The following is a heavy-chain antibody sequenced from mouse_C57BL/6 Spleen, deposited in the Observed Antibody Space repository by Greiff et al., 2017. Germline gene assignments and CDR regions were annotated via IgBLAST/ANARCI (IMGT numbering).Heavy chain of an antibody. CDR1: GYTFTSYW. CDR3: AREVTTVVVSYYFDY. D-gene: IGHD1-1*01. Sequence: QVQLQQPGAELVKPGASVKLSCKASGYTFTSYWMHWVKQRPGRGLAWIGRIAPNSGGTKYNEKFKSKATLTVDKPSSEAYMQLSSLTSEDSAVYYCAREVTTVVVSYYFDYWGQGTTLTVSS. CDR2: IAPNSGGT. V-gene: IGHV1-72*01. J-gene: IGHJ2*01.